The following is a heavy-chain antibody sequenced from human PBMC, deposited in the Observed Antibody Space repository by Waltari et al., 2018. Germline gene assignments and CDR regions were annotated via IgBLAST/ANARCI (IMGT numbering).Heavy chain of an antibody. J-gene: IGHJ4*02. CDR1: GGTFSSYA. CDR2: SIPIFGTA. V-gene: IGHV1-69*01. CDR3: ARVNCSGGSCYSGEAYYFDY. D-gene: IGHD2-15*01. Sequence: QVQLVQSGAEVKKPGSSVKVSCKASGGTFSSYAISWVRQAPGQGLEWMGGSIPIFGTANYAQKFQGRVTITADESTSTAYMELSSLRSEDTAVYYCARVNCSGGSCYSGEAYYFDYWGQGTLVTVSS.